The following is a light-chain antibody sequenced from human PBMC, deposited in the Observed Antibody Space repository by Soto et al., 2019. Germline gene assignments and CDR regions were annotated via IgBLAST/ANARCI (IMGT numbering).Light chain of an antibody. CDR3: QQYNTWPPIT. J-gene: IGKJ5*01. CDR2: GAS. V-gene: IGKV3-20*01. CDR1: QSVSSNY. Sequence: EIVLTQSPGTLSLSPGERATLSCRASQSVSSNYLAWYQQKPGQAPRLLIYGASSRATGIPDRFSGSGSGTEFTLTISSLQSEDFAVYYCQQYNTWPPITFGQGTRLEI.